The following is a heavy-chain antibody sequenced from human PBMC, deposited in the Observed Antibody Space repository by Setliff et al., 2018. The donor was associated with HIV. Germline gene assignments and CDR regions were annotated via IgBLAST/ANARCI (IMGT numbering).Heavy chain of an antibody. Sequence: KPSETLSLTCSVSGVSVGSGDYYWHWIRQHPEKALEWIGYIFHSGDTYYNPSLKSRISMSVDTSKNQFSLELTSLTAADTAVYYCAKEPKLGGIAAPFDYWGQGTLVTVSS. V-gene: IGHV4-31*03. D-gene: IGHD6-6*01. J-gene: IGHJ4*02. CDR2: IFHSGDT. CDR1: GVSVGSGDYY. CDR3: AKEPKLGGIAAPFDY.